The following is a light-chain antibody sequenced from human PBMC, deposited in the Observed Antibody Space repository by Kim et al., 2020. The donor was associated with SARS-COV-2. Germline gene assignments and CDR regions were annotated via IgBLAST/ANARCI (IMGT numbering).Light chain of an antibody. Sequence: SYELTQPPSVSVAPGKTARITCGGNNIGSKSVHWYQQKPGQAPVLVIYYDSDRPSGLPERFSGSNSGNTATLTISRVEAGDEAAYSCQVWDSSSDHPVFG. CDR3: QVWDSSSDHPV. J-gene: IGLJ3*02. CDR1: NIGSKS. V-gene: IGLV3-21*04. CDR2: YDS.